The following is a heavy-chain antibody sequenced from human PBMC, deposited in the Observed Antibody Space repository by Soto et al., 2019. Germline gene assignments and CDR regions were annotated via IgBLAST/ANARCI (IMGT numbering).Heavy chain of an antibody. D-gene: IGHD3-10*01. Sequence: SETLSLTCTVSGGSISSGGYYWSWIRQHPGKGLEWIGYIYYSGSTYYNPSLKSRVTISVDTSKNQFSLKLSSVTAADTAVYYCARGVRGFGDVWGQGTTVTVSS. CDR1: GGSISSGGYY. CDR3: ARGVRGFGDV. J-gene: IGHJ6*02. V-gene: IGHV4-31*03. CDR2: IYYSGST.